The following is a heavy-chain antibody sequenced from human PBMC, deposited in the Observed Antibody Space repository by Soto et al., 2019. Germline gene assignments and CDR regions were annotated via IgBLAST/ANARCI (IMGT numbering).Heavy chain of an antibody. J-gene: IGHJ4*02. CDR2: IWNDGNT. Sequence: GGSLRLSCAVSGFTVSTNHVTWVRQATGKGLQWVSAIWNDGNTFYADSVKGRFTISRDNSKNTVFLQMNSLRAEDTAVYYCTGYGGNSVWGQGALVTVS. CDR3: TGYGGNSV. V-gene: IGHV3-53*01. D-gene: IGHD4-17*01. CDR1: GFTVSTNH.